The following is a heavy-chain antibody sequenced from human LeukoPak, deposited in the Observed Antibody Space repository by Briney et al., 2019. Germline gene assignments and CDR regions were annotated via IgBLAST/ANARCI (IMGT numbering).Heavy chain of an antibody. CDR1: GFTFSTYA. V-gene: IGHV3-23*01. D-gene: IGHD3-22*01. CDR3: AKDRDHSGYNPEGFDY. CDR2: ISGSGGST. Sequence: GGSLRLSCAASGFTFSTYAMSWVRQAAGKGLEWVSGISGSGGSTYYADSAKGRFTISRDNSKNTLYLQINSLRAEDTSVYYCAKDRDHSGYNPEGFDYWGQGTLVTVSS. J-gene: IGHJ4*02.